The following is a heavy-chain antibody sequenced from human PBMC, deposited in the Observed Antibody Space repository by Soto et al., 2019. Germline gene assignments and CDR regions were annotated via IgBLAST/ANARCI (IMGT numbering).Heavy chain of an antibody. CDR1: GGTFSSYA. D-gene: IGHD3-10*01. CDR3: ARDKDRPQLGGNYYYIMDV. J-gene: IGHJ6*02. CDR2: IMPIFGTP. V-gene: IGHV1-69*12. Sequence: QVQLVQSGSEVKKPGSSVKVSCKASGGTFSSYAISWVRQVPGQGLEGMGGIMPIFGTPDYAQKFQGRVTITADESTSIAYMELSSLRSEDTGVYYCARDKDRPQLGGNYYYIMDVWGQGTTVTVSS.